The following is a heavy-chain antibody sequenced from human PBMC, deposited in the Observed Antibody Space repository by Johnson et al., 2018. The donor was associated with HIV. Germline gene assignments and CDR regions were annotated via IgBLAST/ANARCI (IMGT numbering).Heavy chain of an antibody. Sequence: QMQLVESGGGVVQPGGSLRLSCAASGFTFSSYGMHWVRQAPGKGLEWVAFIRYDGSNKYYADSVKGRFTISRDNSKNTLYLQMNSLRPEDTAVYYCARGRKTVTTVRPSAFDIWGQGTMVTVSS. D-gene: IGHD4-17*01. J-gene: IGHJ3*02. CDR2: IRYDGSNK. CDR1: GFTFSSYG. CDR3: ARGRKTVTTVRPSAFDI. V-gene: IGHV3-30*02.